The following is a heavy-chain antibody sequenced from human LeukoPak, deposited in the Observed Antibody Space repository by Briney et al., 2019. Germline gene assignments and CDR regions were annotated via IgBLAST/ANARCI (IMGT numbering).Heavy chain of an antibody. J-gene: IGHJ4*02. D-gene: IGHD4-23*01. V-gene: IGHV4-59*11. Sequence: SETLSLTCTVSGGSMTSLYWGYIRQAPGKGLEWIGFISWRGYTSYSPALKSRVAISVDTSKSQFSLRLSSMTAADTAFYCCARGRNDNGGMFFDSWAQGTLVTVSS. CDR3: ARGRNDNGGMFFDS. CDR1: GGSMTSLY. CDR2: ISWRGYT.